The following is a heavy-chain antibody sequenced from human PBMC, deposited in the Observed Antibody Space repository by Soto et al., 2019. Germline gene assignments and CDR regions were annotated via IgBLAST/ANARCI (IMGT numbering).Heavy chain of an antibody. CDR3: ARVRREYDNSGPVDY. Sequence: QLQLQESGSGLVKPSQTLSLTCAVSGGSISSGDYSWNWIRQPPGKGLEWIGYIYYGGSTYYNPSLQSRVTMSVDRSRNQFSLKLNSVTAADTAVYYCARVRREYDNSGPVDYLGQGTLVTVSS. CDR1: GGSISSGDYS. V-gene: IGHV4-30-2*01. CDR2: IYYGGST. D-gene: IGHD3-22*01. J-gene: IGHJ4*02.